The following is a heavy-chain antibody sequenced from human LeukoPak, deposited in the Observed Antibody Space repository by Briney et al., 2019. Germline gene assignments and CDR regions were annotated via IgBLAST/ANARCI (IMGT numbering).Heavy chain of an antibody. CDR1: GDSISSYY. CDR3: ARQPYSSSYYFDY. J-gene: IGHJ4*02. Sequence: SETLSLTCTVSGDSISSYYWSWVRQPPGKGLEWIGSIYYSGSTYYNPSLKSRVTISVDTSKNQFSLKLSSVTAADTAVYYCARQPYSSSYYFDYWGQRALVTVSS. V-gene: IGHV4-39*01. CDR2: IYYSGST. D-gene: IGHD6-6*01.